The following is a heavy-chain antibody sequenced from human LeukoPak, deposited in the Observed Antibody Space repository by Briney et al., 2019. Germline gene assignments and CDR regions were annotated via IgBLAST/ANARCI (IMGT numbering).Heavy chain of an antibody. V-gene: IGHV4-59*08. J-gene: IGHJ4*02. CDR2: ISYSGST. CDR1: GGSISTYY. CDR3: ARSIIGTRSKFDY. Sequence: SETLSLTCTVSGGSISTYYWSWIRQPPGKGLEWIGYISYSGSTNYNPSLKSRVTISLDTSRNQFALKLSSVTAADTAVYYCARSIIGTRSKFDYWGQGTLVTVSS. D-gene: IGHD1/OR15-1a*01.